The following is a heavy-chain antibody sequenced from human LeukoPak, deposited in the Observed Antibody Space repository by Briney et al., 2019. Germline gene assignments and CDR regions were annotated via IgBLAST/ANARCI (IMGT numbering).Heavy chain of an antibody. Sequence: GRSLRLSCAASGFTFSSYGMHWVRQAPGKGLEWVAVIRYDGSNKYYADSVKGRFTISRDNSKNTLYLQMNSLRAEDTAVYYCAREYVGVVVAADGMDVWGQGTTVTVSS. CDR2: IRYDGSNK. D-gene: IGHD2-15*01. V-gene: IGHV3-33*01. CDR1: GFTFSSYG. CDR3: AREYVGVVVAADGMDV. J-gene: IGHJ6*02.